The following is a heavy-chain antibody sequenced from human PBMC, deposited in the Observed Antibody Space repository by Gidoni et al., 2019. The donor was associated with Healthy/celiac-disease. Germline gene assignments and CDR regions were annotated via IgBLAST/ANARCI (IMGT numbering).Heavy chain of an antibody. V-gene: IGHV4-4*07. CDR2: IYTSGST. CDR1: GGSISSYY. D-gene: IGHD3-9*01. J-gene: IGHJ3*02. CDR3: ARAGGYDILTGYYLNAFDI. Sequence: QVQLQESGPGLVKPSETLSLTCPVPGGSISSYYWSWIRQPAGKGLEWIGRIYTSGSTNYHPSIKSRVTMSVDTSKNQFSLKLSSVTAADTAVYYCARAGGYDILTGYYLNAFDIWGQGTMVTVSS.